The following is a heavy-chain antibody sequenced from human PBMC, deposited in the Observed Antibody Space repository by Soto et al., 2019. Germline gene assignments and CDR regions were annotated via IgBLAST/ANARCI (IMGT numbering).Heavy chain of an antibody. V-gene: IGHV1-69*12. J-gene: IGHJ6*02. CDR2: IIPIFGTA. CDR3: ASHGITGTWVYYYGMDV. CDR1: GGTFSSYA. D-gene: IGHD1-7*01. Sequence: QVQLVQSGAEVKKPGSSVKVSCKASGGTFSSYAISWVRQAPGQGLEWMGGIIPIFGTANYARKFQGRVTITADESTSTAYMELSSLRSEDTAVYYCASHGITGTWVYYYGMDVWGQGTTVTVSS.